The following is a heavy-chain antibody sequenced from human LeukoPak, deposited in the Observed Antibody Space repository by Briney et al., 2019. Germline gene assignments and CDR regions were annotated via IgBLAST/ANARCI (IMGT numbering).Heavy chain of an antibody. CDR3: ARARIAVAGTFDY. CDR2: INWNGGST. V-gene: IGHV3-20*03. D-gene: IGHD6-19*01. J-gene: IGHJ4*02. Sequence: GGSLRLSFAASGFTFDDYGMSWVRHAPGKGLEWVSGINWNGGSTGYADSVKGRFTISRDNAKNSLYLQMNSLRAEDTALYYCARARIAVAGTFDYWGQGTLVTVSS. CDR1: GFTFDDYG.